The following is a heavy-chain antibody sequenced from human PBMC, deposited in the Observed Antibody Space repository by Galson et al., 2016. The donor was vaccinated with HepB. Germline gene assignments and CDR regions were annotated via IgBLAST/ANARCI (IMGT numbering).Heavy chain of an antibody. Sequence: SCKASGYSFTGYYMHWVRQAPGQGLEWMGWINPNSGGTNYAQKFQGWVTMTRDTSISTAYMELSRLRSGDSAVYYCARGSCSGGSCYAPAGYYYYYGLDVWGQGTTVTCSS. CDR1: GYSFTGYY. V-gene: IGHV1-2*04. CDR3: ARGSCSGGSCYAPAGYYYYYGLDV. CDR2: INPNSGGT. J-gene: IGHJ6*02. D-gene: IGHD2-15*01.